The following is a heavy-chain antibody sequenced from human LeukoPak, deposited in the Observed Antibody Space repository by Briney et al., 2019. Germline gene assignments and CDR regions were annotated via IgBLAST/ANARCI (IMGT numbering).Heavy chain of an antibody. D-gene: IGHD3-3*01. Sequence: ASVKVSCKASGYTFTSYDINWVRQATGQGLEWMGWMNPNSGNTGYAQKFQGRVTITRNTSISTAYMELSSLRSEDTAVYYCARGKGFLEWSSHDDAFDIWGQGTMVTVSS. CDR3: ARGKGFLEWSSHDDAFDI. V-gene: IGHV1-8*03. J-gene: IGHJ3*02. CDR2: MNPNSGNT. CDR1: GYTFTSYD.